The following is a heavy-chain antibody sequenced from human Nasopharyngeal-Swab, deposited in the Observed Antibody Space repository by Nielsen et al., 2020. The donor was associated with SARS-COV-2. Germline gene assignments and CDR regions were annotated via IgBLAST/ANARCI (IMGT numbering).Heavy chain of an antibody. D-gene: IGHD6-13*01. CDR3: ARARRRAEQQLTEFDY. Sequence: SVKVSCKASGYTFTSYYMHWVRQAPGQGLEWMGGIIPIFGTANYAQKFQGRVTITADESTSTAYMELSSLRSEDTAVYYCARARRRAEQQLTEFDYWGQGTLVTVSS. CDR2: IIPIFGTA. CDR1: GYTFTSYY. V-gene: IGHV1-69*13. J-gene: IGHJ4*02.